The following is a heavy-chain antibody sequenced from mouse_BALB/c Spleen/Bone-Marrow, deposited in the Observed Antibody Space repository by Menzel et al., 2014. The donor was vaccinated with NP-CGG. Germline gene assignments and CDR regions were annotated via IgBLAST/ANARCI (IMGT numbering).Heavy chain of an antibody. CDR2: ISNLAYSI. V-gene: IGHV5-15*02. J-gene: IGHJ4*01. CDR3: ATIYYGNSYAMDY. CDR1: GFTFSVYG. Sequence: VQLKESGGGLVQPGGSRKLSCAASGFTFSVYGMAWVRQAPGKGPEWVAFISNLAYSIYYADTVTGRFTISRENAKNTLYLEMSSLRSEDTAMYYCATIYYGNSYAMDYWGQGTSVTVSS. D-gene: IGHD2-1*01.